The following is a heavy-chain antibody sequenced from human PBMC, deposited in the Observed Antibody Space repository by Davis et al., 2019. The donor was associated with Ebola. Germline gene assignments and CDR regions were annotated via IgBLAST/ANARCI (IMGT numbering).Heavy chain of an antibody. V-gene: IGHV4-59*12. J-gene: IGHJ5*02. D-gene: IGHD2-15*01. CDR3: TRGSAGGDWFDP. CDR1: GGSISGYY. Sequence: SETLSLTCSVSGGSISGYYSSWIRQSPGRGLEWIGYIYSSGSTNYNPSLNNRVTISLDTSKNQFSLRLSSVTAADTAVYYCTRGSAGGDWFDPWGQGTLVTVSS. CDR2: IYSSGST.